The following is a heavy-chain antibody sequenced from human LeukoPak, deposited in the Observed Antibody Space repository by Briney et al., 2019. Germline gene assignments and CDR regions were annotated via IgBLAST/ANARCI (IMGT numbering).Heavy chain of an antibody. J-gene: IGHJ4*02. CDR2: TTSYNNNT. CDR1: GYTFRSFD. V-gene: IGHV1-18*01. Sequence: GASVKVSCKASGYTFRSFDINWVRQAPGQGLEWMGWTTSYNNNTNYAQKLQGRVRVTTDTSTSTAYMELRGLRSDDTAVYYCARGVRGVTLDYWGQGTLVTVSS. CDR3: ARGVRGVTLDY. D-gene: IGHD3-10*01.